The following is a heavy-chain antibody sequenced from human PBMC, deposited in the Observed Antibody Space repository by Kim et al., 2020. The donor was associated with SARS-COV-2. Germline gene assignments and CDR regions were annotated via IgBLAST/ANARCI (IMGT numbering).Heavy chain of an antibody. Sequence: ASVKVSCKVSGYTLTELSMHWVRQAPGKGLEWMGGFDPEDGETIYAQKFQGRVTMTEDTSTDTAYMELSSLRSEDTAVYYCATGPVVTAIPRWFDPWCQGTRVTVSS. CDR1: GYTLTELS. J-gene: IGHJ5*02. CDR3: ATGPVVTAIPRWFDP. D-gene: IGHD2-21*02. V-gene: IGHV1-24*01. CDR2: FDPEDGET.